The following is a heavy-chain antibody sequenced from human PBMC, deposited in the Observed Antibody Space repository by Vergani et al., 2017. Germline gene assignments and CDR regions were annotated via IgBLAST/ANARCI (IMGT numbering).Heavy chain of an antibody. CDR1: GGTFSTYA. D-gene: IGHD2-15*01. CDR3: ARDPRYCSGGSCYLDY. J-gene: IGHJ4*02. Sequence: QVKLVQSAAEVKKPGSSVKVSCKASGGTFSTYAISWVRQAPGQGLVWMGMLIPIFGTTNYAQNFQGRVTITADESTSTAYMGLSSLRSEDTAVYYCARDPRYCSGGSCYLDYWGEGTLITLYS. V-gene: IGHV1-69*13. CDR2: LIPIFGTT.